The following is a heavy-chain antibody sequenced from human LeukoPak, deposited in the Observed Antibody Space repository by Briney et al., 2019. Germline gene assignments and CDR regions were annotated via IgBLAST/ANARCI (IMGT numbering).Heavy chain of an antibody. V-gene: IGHV4-34*01. D-gene: IGHD5-18*01. CDR3: AREGRTYSYGPAPPPRFDY. J-gene: IGHJ4*02. CDR2: INHSGST. Sequence: TSETLSLTCAVYGGSFSGYYWSWIRQPPGKGLEWIGEINHSGSTNYNPSLKSRVTISVDTSKNQFSLKLSSVTAADTAVYYCAREGRTYSYGPAPPPRFDYRGQGTLVTVSS. CDR1: GGSFSGYY.